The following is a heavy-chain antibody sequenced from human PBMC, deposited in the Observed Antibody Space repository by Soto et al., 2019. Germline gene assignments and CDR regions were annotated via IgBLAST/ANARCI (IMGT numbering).Heavy chain of an antibody. J-gene: IGHJ4*02. V-gene: IGHV3-30*03. CDR2: LSYDGSNK. CDR3: ARVRVGTHIGY. Sequence: PGWSLRHSCAAAECNFSSYGRHWISKTPGKGLEWVAVLSYDGSNKYYADSVKGRFTVARDNSKNTLYLQMNSLRAEYTSVYYCARVRVGTHIGYCGQGTLVTVSS. D-gene: IGHD3-10*01. CDR1: ECNFSSYG.